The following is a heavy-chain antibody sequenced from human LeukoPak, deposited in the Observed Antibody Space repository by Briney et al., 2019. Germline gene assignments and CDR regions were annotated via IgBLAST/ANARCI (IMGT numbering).Heavy chain of an antibody. V-gene: IGHV1-46*01. D-gene: IGHD6-13*01. CDR1: GYTFTSYY. J-gene: IGHJ4*02. CDR3: ARGAAAGTNLDY. Sequence: ASVKVSFKASGYTFTSYYMHWVRQAPGQGLEWMGIINPSGGSTSYSQKFQGRVTITRDMSPSTVYMELSSLRSEDTAVYYCARGAAAGTNLDYWGQGTLVTVSS. CDR2: INPSGGST.